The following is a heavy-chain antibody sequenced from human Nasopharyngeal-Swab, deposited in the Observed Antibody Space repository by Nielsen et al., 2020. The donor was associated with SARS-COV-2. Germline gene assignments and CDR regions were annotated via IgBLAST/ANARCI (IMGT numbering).Heavy chain of an antibody. CDR2: ISSSSTYI. J-gene: IGHJ4*02. D-gene: IGHD1-26*01. CDR3: ARDTTPLVTEGHQDY. Sequence: GESLKISCAASGFTFSSYTVNWVRQAPGKGLEWVSSISSSSTYIYYADSVKGRFTISRDNANNSLYLQMNSLRAEDTAVYYCARDTTPLVTEGHQDYWGQGTVVTVSS. CDR1: GFTFSSYT. V-gene: IGHV3-21*01.